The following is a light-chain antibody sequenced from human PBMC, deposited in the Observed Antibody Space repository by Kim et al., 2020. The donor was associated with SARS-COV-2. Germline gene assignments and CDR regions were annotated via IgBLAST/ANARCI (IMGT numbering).Light chain of an antibody. CDR1: QGINSVY. CDR2: GTS. CDR3: QPYSSSPYT. Sequence: LSAGERAPLSCRASQGINSVYLTWYQQKPGQAPRLLLYGTSSRATGIPDSFRGSGCGTDFTLTISRLEPEDFAVYYCQPYSSSPYTFGKGTKLEI. V-gene: IGKV3-20*01. J-gene: IGKJ2*01.